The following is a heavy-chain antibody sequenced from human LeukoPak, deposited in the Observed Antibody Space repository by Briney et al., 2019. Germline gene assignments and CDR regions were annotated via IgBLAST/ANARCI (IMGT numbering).Heavy chain of an antibody. CDR1: GASISSSNYY. Sequence: SETLSLTCTVSGASISSSNYYWAWLRQSPGKGLEWIGNIYYTGSTYYNPSLKSRVTISVDTSNNQFSLNLSSVTAADTAVYYCARHGSGSGYFRFEYWGQGTLVTVSA. CDR3: ARHGSGSGYFRFEY. D-gene: IGHD3-22*01. CDR2: IYYTGST. V-gene: IGHV4-39*01. J-gene: IGHJ4*02.